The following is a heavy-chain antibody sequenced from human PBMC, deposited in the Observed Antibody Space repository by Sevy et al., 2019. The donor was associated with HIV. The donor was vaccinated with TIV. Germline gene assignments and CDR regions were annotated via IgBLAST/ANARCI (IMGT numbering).Heavy chain of an antibody. J-gene: IGHJ6*02. D-gene: IGHD3-3*01. CDR1: GFIFRSYV. CDR2: ISASGGST. V-gene: IGHV3-23*01. CDR3: ARDRLGITISAEWGGGMDV. Sequence: GGSLRLSCAASGFIFRSYVMNWVRQAPGKGLEWVSGISASGGSTYYADSVKGRFTISRDNFKSTLDLQMNSLRAEDTAVYYCARDRLGITISAEWGGGMDVWGQGTTVTVSS.